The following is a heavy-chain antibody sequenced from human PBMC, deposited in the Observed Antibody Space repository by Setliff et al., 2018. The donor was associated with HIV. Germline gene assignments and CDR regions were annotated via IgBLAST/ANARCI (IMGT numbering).Heavy chain of an antibody. V-gene: IGHV1-18*01. Sequence: ASVKVSCKASGYPFTSYGISWVRQAPGQGLEWMGWISALNGRTNYAQKLQGRVTMTTDTYTSTVYMDLRSLRSDDTAVYYCARYDSSGYYPANYYYGMDVWGQGTTVTVSS. J-gene: IGHJ6*02. CDR1: GYPFTSYG. CDR2: ISALNGRT. CDR3: ARYDSSGYYPANYYYGMDV. D-gene: IGHD3-22*01.